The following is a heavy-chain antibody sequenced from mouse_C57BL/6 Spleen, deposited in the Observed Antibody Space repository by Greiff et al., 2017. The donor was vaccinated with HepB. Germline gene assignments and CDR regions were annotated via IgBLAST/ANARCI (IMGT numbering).Heavy chain of an antibody. CDR3: AKQAGTSYAMDY. CDR2: IWGGGST. D-gene: IGHD4-1*01. CDR1: GFSLTSYG. V-gene: IGHV2-9*01. Sequence: VKLQQSGPGLVAPSQSLSITCTVSGFSLTSYGVDWVRQPPGKGLEWLGVIWGGGSTNYYSAIMSRRSISKNNSKSQVFLKMNSLQTDDTAMYYCAKQAGTSYAMDYWGQGTSVTVSS. J-gene: IGHJ4*01.